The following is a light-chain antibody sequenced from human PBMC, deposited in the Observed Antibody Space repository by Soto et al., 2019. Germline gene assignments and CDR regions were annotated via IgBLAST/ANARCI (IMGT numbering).Light chain of an antibody. Sequence: QSVLTQPPSASGTAGQVVTISCSGGDSNIGSNSVYWYQHLPRMAPKLLIYYNNQLPSGVPDRFSGSRFGTSASLAIVGLRSEDEAVYYCAAWDASLSACVFGNGTKVTVL. V-gene: IGLV1-47*02. CDR2: YNN. CDR1: DSNIGSNS. CDR3: AAWDASLSACV. J-gene: IGLJ1*01.